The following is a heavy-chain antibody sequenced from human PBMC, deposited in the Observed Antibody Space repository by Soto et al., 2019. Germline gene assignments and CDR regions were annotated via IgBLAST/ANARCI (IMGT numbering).Heavy chain of an antibody. Sequence: QVQLVESGGGVVQPGRSLRLSCAASGFTFSSYGMHWVRQAPGKGLEWVAVIWYDGSNKYYGDSVKSRFTISRDNSKNTLYLQMNGLRAEDTGVYYCARDRADFWGGQGNFDYWGQGTLVTVSS. CDR1: GFTFSSYG. CDR2: IWYDGSNK. CDR3: ARDRADFWGGQGNFDY. D-gene: IGHD3-3*01. V-gene: IGHV3-33*08. J-gene: IGHJ4*02.